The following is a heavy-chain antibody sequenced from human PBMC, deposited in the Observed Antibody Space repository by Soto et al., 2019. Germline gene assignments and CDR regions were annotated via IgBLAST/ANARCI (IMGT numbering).Heavy chain of an antibody. J-gene: IGHJ3*02. CDR2: IIPILGIA. V-gene: IGHV1-69*04. CDR1: GYTFSGYY. CDR3: ARETDHGAFDI. Sequence: GASVKVSCKASGYTFSGYYMHWVRQAPGQGLEWMGRIIPILGIANYAQKFQGRVTITADKSTSTAYMELSSLRSEDTAVYYCARETDHGAFDIWGQGTMVTVSS.